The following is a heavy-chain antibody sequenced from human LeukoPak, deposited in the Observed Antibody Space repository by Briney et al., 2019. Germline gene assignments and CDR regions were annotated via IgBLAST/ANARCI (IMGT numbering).Heavy chain of an antibody. J-gene: IGHJ4*02. CDR3: ARESLAVTTYHFDY. CDR2: SKSGGTFT. V-gene: IGHV3-48*03. CDR1: GFSLGDHG. D-gene: IGHD4-17*01. Sequence: GGSLRLSCIASGFSLGDHGMSWVRQAPGKGLEWISYSKSGGTFTSYADSVKGRFTTSRDNAENSQYLQMNSLRAEDTAVYYCARESLAVTTYHFDYWGQGTLVTVSS.